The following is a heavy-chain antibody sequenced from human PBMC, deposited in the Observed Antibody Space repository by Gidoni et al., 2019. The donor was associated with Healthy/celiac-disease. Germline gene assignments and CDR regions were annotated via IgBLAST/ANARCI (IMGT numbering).Heavy chain of an antibody. CDR1: GGSISSGSYY. J-gene: IGHJ2*01. Sequence: PSQTLSLTCTVSGGSISSGSYYWSWIRQPAGKGLEWIGRIYTSGSTNYNPSLKSRVTISVDTSKNQFSLKLSSVTAADTAVYYCARGYCTNGVCLNWYFDLWGRGTLVTVSS. CDR3: ARGYCTNGVCLNWYFDL. V-gene: IGHV4-61*02. D-gene: IGHD2-8*01. CDR2: IYTSGST.